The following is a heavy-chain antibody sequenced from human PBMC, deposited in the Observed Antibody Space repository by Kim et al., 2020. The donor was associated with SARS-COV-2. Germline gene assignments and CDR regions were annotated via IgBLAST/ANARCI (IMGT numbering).Heavy chain of an antibody. V-gene: IGHV3-33*01. CDR1: GFTFSSYG. CDR3: ARDLRTRQLWSPLSSDS. Sequence: GGSLRLSCTASGFTFSSYGMHWVRQAPGKGLEWVAVIYFDGTNKNYADSVKGRSTISRDNSKNTVYLQMNSLRAEDTAIYYCARDLRTRQLWSPLSSDSWGQGTLVTVSS. CDR2: IYFDGTNK. J-gene: IGHJ4*02. D-gene: IGHD5-18*01.